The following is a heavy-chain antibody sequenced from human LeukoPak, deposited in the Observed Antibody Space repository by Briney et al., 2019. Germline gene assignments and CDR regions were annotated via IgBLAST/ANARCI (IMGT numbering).Heavy chain of an antibody. J-gene: IGHJ4*02. Sequence: GGSLRLSCAASGFTFSRYAMHWVRQAPGKGLEWVAVISYDGSHKYYADSVKGRFTISRDNSKSTLYLQMNSLRAEDTTVYYCARETYSQYYFDYWGQGTLVTVSS. D-gene: IGHD3-3*02. CDR3: ARETYSQYYFDY. CDR2: ISYDGSHK. V-gene: IGHV3-30*04. CDR1: GFTFSRYA.